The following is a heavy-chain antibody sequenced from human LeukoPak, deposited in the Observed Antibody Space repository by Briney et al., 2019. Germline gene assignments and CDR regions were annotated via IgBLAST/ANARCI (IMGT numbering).Heavy chain of an antibody. Sequence: GGSLRLSCVDSGFTVSSNYMNWVRQAPGKGLEWVSVIYSGGGAYYADSVKGRFTISTDTSKNTLYLQMNSLRVEDTAVYYRARSPGMMGYWGQGTLVTVSS. CDR2: IYSGGGA. D-gene: IGHD3-16*01. CDR1: GFTVSSNY. J-gene: IGHJ4*02. V-gene: IGHV3-66*01. CDR3: ARSPGMMGY.